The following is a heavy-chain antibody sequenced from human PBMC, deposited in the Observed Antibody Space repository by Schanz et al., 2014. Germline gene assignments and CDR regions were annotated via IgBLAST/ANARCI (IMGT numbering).Heavy chain of an antibody. CDR2: INPSGGST. J-gene: IGHJ4*02. V-gene: IGHV1-46*01. CDR3: ARSGSSNWYFFDY. CDR1: GYTFTSDS. D-gene: IGHD6-13*01. Sequence: QVQLVQSGAEVKKPGASVKVSCKASGYTFTSDSMHWVRQAPGQGLEWMGMINPSGGSTTYAQKFQGWVTMTRDTSISTAYMELSRLKSDDTAVYYCARSGSSNWYFFDYWGQGTLVTVSS.